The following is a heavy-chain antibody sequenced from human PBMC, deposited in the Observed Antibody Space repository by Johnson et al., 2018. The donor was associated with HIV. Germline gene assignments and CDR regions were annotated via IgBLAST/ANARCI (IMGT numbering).Heavy chain of an antibody. J-gene: IGHJ3*02. D-gene: IGHD1-26*01. CDR3: AKSTWELRHLDAFDI. CDR2: IQHDGSNK. V-gene: IGHV3-30*02. Sequence: MQLVESGGGVVLPGWSLRLSCEASGFTFSSYGMHWVRRAPGKGLEWEAFIQHDGSNKYYADSVKGRFTISRDNSKNTLYLQMNSLRAEDTAVYYCAKSTWELRHLDAFDIWGQGTMVTVSS. CDR1: GFTFSSYG.